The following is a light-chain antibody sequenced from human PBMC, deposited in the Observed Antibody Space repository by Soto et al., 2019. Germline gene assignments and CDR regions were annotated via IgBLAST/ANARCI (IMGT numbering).Light chain of an antibody. Sequence: EIVLTQSPGTLSLSPRERATLSCRASQSLRGSYLAWYQQKPGQAPRLLIYGVSSRATGIPDRFSGSGSATDFPLTISRLEPEDFALYYCQQYDRSPFTFGPGTKLDIK. V-gene: IGKV3-20*01. CDR1: QSLRGSY. CDR2: GVS. J-gene: IGKJ3*01. CDR3: QQYDRSPFT.